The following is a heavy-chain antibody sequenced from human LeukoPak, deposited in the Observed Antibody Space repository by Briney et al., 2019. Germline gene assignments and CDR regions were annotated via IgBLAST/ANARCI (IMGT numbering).Heavy chain of an antibody. D-gene: IGHD3-3*01. CDR2: ISSSSSTI. Sequence: GGSLRLSCAAPGFTFSSYSMNWVRQAPGKGLEWVSYISSSSSTIYYADSVKGRFTISRDNAKNSLYLQMTSLRAEATAVYYRARDSKFWSGYYTLANFDYWGQGTLVTVSS. CDR3: ARDSKFWSGYYTLANFDY. V-gene: IGHV3-48*01. J-gene: IGHJ4*02. CDR1: GFTFSSYS.